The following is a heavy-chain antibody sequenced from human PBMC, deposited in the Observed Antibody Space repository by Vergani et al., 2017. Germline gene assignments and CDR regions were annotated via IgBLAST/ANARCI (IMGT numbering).Heavy chain of an antibody. J-gene: IGHJ4*02. CDR1: GFTFSSYS. D-gene: IGHD2-2*01. V-gene: IGHV3-21*01. CDR3: ARAPRPSSPLGY. CDR2: ISSSSSYI. Sequence: EVQLVESGGGLVKPGGSLRLSCAASGFTFSSYSMNWVRQAPGKGLEWVSSISSSSSYIYYADSVKGRFTISRDNAKNSLYLQLNSLRAEDTAVYYCARAPRPSSPLGYWGQGTLVTVSS.